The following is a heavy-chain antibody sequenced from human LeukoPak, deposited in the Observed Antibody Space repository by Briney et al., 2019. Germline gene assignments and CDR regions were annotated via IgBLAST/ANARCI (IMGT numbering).Heavy chain of an antibody. CDR2: INHSGST. CDR3: ARLRRDQLPTYYYYYYMDV. V-gene: IGHV4-34*01. J-gene: IGHJ6*03. Sequence: SSETLSLTCAVYGGSFSGYYWSWIRQPPGKGLEWIGEINHSGSTNYNPSLKSRVTISVDTSKNQFSLKLSSVTAADTAVYYCARLRRDQLPTYYYYYYMDVWGKGTTVTVSS. D-gene: IGHD2-2*01. CDR1: GGSFSGYY.